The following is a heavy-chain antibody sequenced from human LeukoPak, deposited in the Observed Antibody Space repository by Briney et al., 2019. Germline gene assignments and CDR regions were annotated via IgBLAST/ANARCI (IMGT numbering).Heavy chain of an antibody. Sequence: PGGSLRLSCAASGFTFSSYAMQWVRQAPGKGLEWVSGISGSGGSTYYADSVKGRFTISRDNSKNTLYLQMNSLRAEDTAVYYCAKDTGTSHYDILTGLDYWGQGTLVTASS. CDR2: ISGSGGST. V-gene: IGHV3-23*01. CDR1: GFTFSSYA. CDR3: AKDTGTSHYDILTGLDY. J-gene: IGHJ4*02. D-gene: IGHD3-9*01.